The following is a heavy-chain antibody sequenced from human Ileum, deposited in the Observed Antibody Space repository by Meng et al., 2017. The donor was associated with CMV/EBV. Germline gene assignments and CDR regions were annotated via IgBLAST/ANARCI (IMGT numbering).Heavy chain of an antibody. CDR3: ARGYCSGATCYPYYFDY. V-gene: IGHV4-4*07. CDR2: IHIGGTT. Sequence: VQLPESGPGLVKPSETLSLTCTVSSDSISRNYWNWIRQPAGKGLESIGRIHIGGTTDYNPSLKSRVTMSVDTSKNQLSLKLTSVTAADTAVYYCARGYCSGATCYPYYFDYWGQGTLVTVSS. CDR1: SDSISRNY. J-gene: IGHJ4*02. D-gene: IGHD2-15*01.